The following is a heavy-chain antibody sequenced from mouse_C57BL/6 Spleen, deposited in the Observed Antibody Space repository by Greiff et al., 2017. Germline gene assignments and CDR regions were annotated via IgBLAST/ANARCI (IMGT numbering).Heavy chain of an antibody. CDR3: ARGGDYDAWFAY. CDR2: INPGSGGA. D-gene: IGHD2-4*01. V-gene: IGHV1-54*01. J-gene: IGHJ3*01. Sequence: VQLQQSGAELVRPGTSVKVSCKASGYAFTNYLIEWVKQRPGQGLEWIGVINPGSGGANYNEKVKGKATLTAYKSSSTAYMPLSSLTSEDSAVYFCARGGDYDAWFAYWGQGTLVTVSA. CDR1: GYAFTNYL.